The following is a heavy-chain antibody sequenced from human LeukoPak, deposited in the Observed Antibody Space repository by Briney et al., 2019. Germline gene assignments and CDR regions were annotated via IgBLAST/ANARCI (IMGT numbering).Heavy chain of an antibody. CDR3: ARATYYYDSSGYWYFDL. Sequence: SQTLSLTCTVSGGSISSGSYYWSWIRQPAGQGLEWIGRIYTSGSTNYNPSLKSRVTISVDTSKNQFSLKLSSVTAADTAVYYCARATYYYDSSGYWYFDLWGRGTLVTVSS. V-gene: IGHV4-61*02. CDR1: GGSISSGSYY. D-gene: IGHD3-22*01. J-gene: IGHJ2*01. CDR2: IYTSGST.